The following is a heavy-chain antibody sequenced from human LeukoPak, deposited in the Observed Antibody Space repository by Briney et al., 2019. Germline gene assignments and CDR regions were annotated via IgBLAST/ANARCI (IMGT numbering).Heavy chain of an antibody. D-gene: IGHD3-3*01. CDR2: IKQDGSEK. Sequence: GGSLRLSCAASGFTFSSYWMSWVRQAPGKGLEWVANIKQDGSEKYYVDSVKGRFTISRDNAKNSLYLQMNSLRAEDTAVYYCARVGDFRSGYSHYYMDVWGKGTTVTVSS. CDR1: GFTFSSYW. CDR3: ARVGDFRSGYSHYYMDV. V-gene: IGHV3-7*01. J-gene: IGHJ6*03.